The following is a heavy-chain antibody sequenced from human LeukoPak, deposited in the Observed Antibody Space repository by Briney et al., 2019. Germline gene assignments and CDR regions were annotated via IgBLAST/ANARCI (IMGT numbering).Heavy chain of an antibody. D-gene: IGHD3-3*01. CDR1: GYTFTGYY. CDR3: ARLHYDFWSGSTPSYYFDY. Sequence: ASVKVSCKASGYTFTGYYMHWVRQAPGQGLEWMGWINPNSGGTNYAQKFQGRVTTTRDTSISAAYMELSRLRSDDTAVYYCARLHYDFWSGSTPSYYFDYWGQGTLVTVSS. V-gene: IGHV1-2*02. J-gene: IGHJ4*02. CDR2: INPNSGGT.